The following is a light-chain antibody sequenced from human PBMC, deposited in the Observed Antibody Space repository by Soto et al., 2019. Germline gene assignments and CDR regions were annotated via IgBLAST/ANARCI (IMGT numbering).Light chain of an antibody. V-gene: IGKV3-20*01. J-gene: IGKJ1*01. CDR3: QDYGTSLWT. CDR2: VAS. Sequence: EIMLTPSPGTLSLSPGERATLSCRASQSVSSSFLAWYQQKPGQAPRLLIYVASIRATGIPDRFSGSGSGTEFTVTIIRLETEDLVLYLCQDYGTSLWTFGQGTKVELK. CDR1: QSVSSSF.